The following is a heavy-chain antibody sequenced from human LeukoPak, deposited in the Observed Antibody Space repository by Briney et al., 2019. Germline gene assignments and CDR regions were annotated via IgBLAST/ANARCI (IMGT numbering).Heavy chain of an antibody. V-gene: IGHV3-9*03. CDR3: AKALGRYYYYYMDV. J-gene: IGHJ6*03. CDR1: GFTFDDYA. Sequence: PGGSLRLSCAASGFTFDDYAMHWVRQAPGKGLEWVSGISWNSGSIGYADSVKGRFTISRDNAKNSLYLQMNSLRAEDMALYYCAKALGRYYYYYMDVWGKGTTVTVSS. CDR2: ISWNSGSI.